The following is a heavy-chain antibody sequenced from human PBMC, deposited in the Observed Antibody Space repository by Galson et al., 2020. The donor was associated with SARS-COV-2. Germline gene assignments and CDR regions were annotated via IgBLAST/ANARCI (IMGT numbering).Heavy chain of an antibody. V-gene: IGHV3-30*02. D-gene: IGHD1-1*01. J-gene: IGHJ5*02. CDR3: AKTFEDSGYNWNDPLGGLNP. Sequence: GESLKISCAASGFTFSAYGMQWVRQSPGKGLEWLSLILYDGSDQYYADSVKGRFTISRDNSKNTLYLQMNSLRPEDTAIYYCAKTFEDSGYNWNDPLGGLNPWGQGTVVTVSA. CDR1: GFTFSAYG. CDR2: ILYDGSDQ.